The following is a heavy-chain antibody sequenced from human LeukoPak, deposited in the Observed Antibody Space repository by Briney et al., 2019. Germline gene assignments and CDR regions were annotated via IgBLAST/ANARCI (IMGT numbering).Heavy chain of an antibody. V-gene: IGHV1-18*01. Sequence: VASVKVSCKASGYTFTSYGIRWVRQAPGQGLEWMGWISAYNGNTNYAQKLQGRVTMTTDTSTSTAYMELRSLRSDDTAVYYCARVVEEWLVDYWGQGTLVTVSS. CDR3: ARVVEEWLVDY. CDR1: GYTFTSYG. CDR2: ISAYNGNT. J-gene: IGHJ4*02. D-gene: IGHD6-19*01.